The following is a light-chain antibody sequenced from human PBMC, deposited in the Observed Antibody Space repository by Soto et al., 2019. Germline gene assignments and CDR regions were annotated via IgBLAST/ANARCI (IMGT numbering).Light chain of an antibody. CDR1: SSDVGGYNY. CDR2: EVS. Sequence: QSALTQPPSASGSPGQSVTISCTGTSSDVGGYNYVSWYQQYPGKAPKLMIFEVSQRPSGVPDRFSGSKSGNTASLTVSGLQGEDEADYYCSSYAGSNNLVFGGGIKVTVL. J-gene: IGLJ3*02. CDR3: SSYAGSNNLV. V-gene: IGLV2-8*01.